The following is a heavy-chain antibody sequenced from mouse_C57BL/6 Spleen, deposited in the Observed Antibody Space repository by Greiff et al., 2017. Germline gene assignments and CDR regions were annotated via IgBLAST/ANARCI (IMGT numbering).Heavy chain of an antibody. CDR3: TSYPYTNSVFVAY. J-gene: IGHJ3*01. V-gene: IGHV1-26*01. D-gene: IGHD2-5*01. CDR2: INPNNGGT. Sequence: VQLQQSGPELVKPGASVKISCKASGYTFTDYYMNWVKQSHGKSLEWIGDINPNNGGTSYNQKFKGKATLTVDKSSSTAYMELRSLTSEDSAVYYWTSYPYTNSVFVAYWGQGTLVTVSS. CDR1: GYTFTDYY.